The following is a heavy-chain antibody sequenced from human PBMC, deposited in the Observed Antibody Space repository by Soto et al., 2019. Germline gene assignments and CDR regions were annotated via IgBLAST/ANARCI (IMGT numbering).Heavy chain of an antibody. D-gene: IGHD3-10*01. Sequence: EVQLLESGGGLVQPGGSLRLSCAASGFTFSSYAMSWVRQAPGKGLEWVSAISGSGGSTYYADSVKGRFTISRNNSKNTLYLQMNSLRAEDTAVYYCAKVPPRMVRGVIIWWDYWGQGTLVTVSS. CDR3: AKVPPRMVRGVIIWWDY. CDR1: GFTFSSYA. V-gene: IGHV3-23*01. CDR2: ISGSGGST. J-gene: IGHJ4*02.